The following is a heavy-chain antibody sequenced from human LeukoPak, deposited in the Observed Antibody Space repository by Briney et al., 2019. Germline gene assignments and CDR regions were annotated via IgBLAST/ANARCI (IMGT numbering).Heavy chain of an antibody. CDR2: FDPEDGET. Sequence: ASVKVSCKVSGYTLTELSMHWVRQAPGKGLEGMGGFDPEDGETTYAQKCQGRVTMTEDTSTDTAYMELSSLRSEDTAVYYCATDVMQQLGKDYWGQGTLVTVSS. J-gene: IGHJ4*02. V-gene: IGHV1-24*01. CDR1: GYTLTELS. D-gene: IGHD6-13*01. CDR3: ATDVMQQLGKDY.